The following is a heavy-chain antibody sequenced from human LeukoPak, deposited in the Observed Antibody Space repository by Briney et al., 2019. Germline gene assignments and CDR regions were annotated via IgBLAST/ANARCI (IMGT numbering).Heavy chain of an antibody. CDR2: ISAYNGNT. CDR1: GYTFTSYG. V-gene: IGHV1-18*01. J-gene: IGHJ4*02. CDR3: ASLFSGYCSSTSCPSDY. Sequence: ASVKVSCKASGYTFTSYGISWVRQAPGQGLEWMGWISAYNGNTNYAQKLQGRVTMTTDTSTITAYMELRSLRSDDTAVYYCASLFSGYCSSTSCPSDYWGQGTLVTVSS. D-gene: IGHD2-2*01.